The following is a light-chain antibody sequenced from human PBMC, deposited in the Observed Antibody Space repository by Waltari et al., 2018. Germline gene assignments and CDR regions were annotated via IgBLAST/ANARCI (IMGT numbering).Light chain of an antibody. Sequence: DIQMTQSPSTLSASVGDTITITCRASQSISNYLAWYQQKPGKAPKPLIYKASSSGSGVPSRFSGSGSGTEFTLTISSLQPDDSATYYCQQYNTYSSFGQGSKLEI. CDR1: QSISNY. V-gene: IGKV1-5*03. J-gene: IGKJ2*03. CDR2: KAS. CDR3: QQYNTYSS.